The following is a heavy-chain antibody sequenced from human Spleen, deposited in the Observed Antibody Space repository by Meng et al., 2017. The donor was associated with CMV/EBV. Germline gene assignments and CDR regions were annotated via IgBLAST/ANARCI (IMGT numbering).Heavy chain of an antibody. CDR1: GGSFSGYY. CDR2: INHSGST. D-gene: IGHD3-10*01. J-gene: IGHJ4*02. Sequence: AVYGGSFSGYYWSWIRQPPGKGLEWIGEINHSGSTNYNPSLKSRVTISVDTSKNQFSLKLSSVTAADTAVYYCARNTMVRGVITSPDYWGQGTLVTVSS. CDR3: ARNTMVRGVITSPDY. V-gene: IGHV4-34*01.